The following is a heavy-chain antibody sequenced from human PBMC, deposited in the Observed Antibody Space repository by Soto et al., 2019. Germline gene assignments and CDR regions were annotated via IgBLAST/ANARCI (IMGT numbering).Heavy chain of an antibody. CDR1: GASISGYY. V-gene: IGHV4-59*07. D-gene: IGHD1-26*01. CDR3: ARQQLLPFYYALDV. Sequence: QVQLQESGPGLVKPSDTLSLTCNVSGASISGYYWSWIRQSPGKGLEYIGYIYYRGSTNYNSSLKSRVTMSVDTSRNQFSLKMNSVTAADTAVYYCARQQLLPFYYALDVWGQGTTVTVSS. J-gene: IGHJ6*02. CDR2: IYYRGST.